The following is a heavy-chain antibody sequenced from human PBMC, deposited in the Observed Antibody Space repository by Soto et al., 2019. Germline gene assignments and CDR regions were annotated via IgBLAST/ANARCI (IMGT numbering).Heavy chain of an antibody. D-gene: IGHD2-2*01. Sequence: GESLKISCKGSGYSFTSYWISWVRQMPGKGLEWMGRIDPSDSYTNYSPSFQGHVTISADKSISTAYLQWSSLKASDTAMYYCASLLDCSSTSCYAFDIWGQGTMVTISS. CDR1: GYSFTSYW. J-gene: IGHJ3*02. V-gene: IGHV5-10-1*01. CDR2: IDPSDSYT. CDR3: ASLLDCSSTSCYAFDI.